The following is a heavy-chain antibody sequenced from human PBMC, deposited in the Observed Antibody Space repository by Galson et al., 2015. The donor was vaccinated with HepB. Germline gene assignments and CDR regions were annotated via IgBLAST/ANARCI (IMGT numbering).Heavy chain of an antibody. Sequence: SVKVSCKASGYTLTSYGISWVRQAPGQGLEWMGWISAYNGNTNYAQKLQGRVTMTTDTSTSTAYMELRSLRSDDTAVYYCARDFLKGVPGYCSSTSCYTAKTNYYMDVWGKGTTVTVSS. CDR2: ISAYNGNT. V-gene: IGHV1-18*01. D-gene: IGHD2-2*02. CDR3: ARDFLKGVPGYCSSTSCYTAKTNYYMDV. J-gene: IGHJ6*03. CDR1: GYTLTSYG.